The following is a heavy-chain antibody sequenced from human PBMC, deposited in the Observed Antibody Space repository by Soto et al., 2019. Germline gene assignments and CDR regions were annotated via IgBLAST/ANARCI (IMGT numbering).Heavy chain of an antibody. D-gene: IGHD1-20*01. CDR3: ATNNWNDGNLDY. CDR1: GYTLTGLS. Sequence: ASVKVSCKVSGYTLTGLSMHWVRQAPGKGLEWMGGFDPEDGETIYAQKFQGRVTMTEDTSTDTAYMELSSLRSEDTAVYYCATNNWNDGNLDYWGQGTLVTVSS. CDR2: FDPEDGET. J-gene: IGHJ4*02. V-gene: IGHV1-24*01.